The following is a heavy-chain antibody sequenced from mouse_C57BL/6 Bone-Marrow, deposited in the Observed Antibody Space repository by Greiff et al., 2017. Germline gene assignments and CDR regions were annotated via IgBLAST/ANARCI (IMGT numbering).Heavy chain of an antibody. D-gene: IGHD2-1*01. CDR3: AGDDGNPWYAMDY. CDR2: IYPGSGST. Sequence: VQLQQPGAELVKPGASVTMSCKASGYTFTSYWITWVKQRPGQGLEWIGDIYPGSGSTNYNEKFKSKATLTVDTSSSTAYMQLSSLTSEYSAVYYCAGDDGNPWYAMDYWGQGTSVTVSS. J-gene: IGHJ4*01. CDR1: GYTFTSYW. V-gene: IGHV1-55*01.